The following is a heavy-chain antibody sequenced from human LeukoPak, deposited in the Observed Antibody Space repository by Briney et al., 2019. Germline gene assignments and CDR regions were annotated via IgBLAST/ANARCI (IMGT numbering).Heavy chain of an antibody. CDR2: ISASGGNT. CDR1: GGTFSCYA. V-gene: IGHV3-23*01. CDR3: AKYVSARGPPYALAV. J-gene: IGHJ6*02. D-gene: IGHD2/OR15-2a*01. Sequence: SCKASGGTFSCYAISWVRQAPGKGLEWVSGISASGGNTWYADSVKGRFTISRDNSKNTLYLQMNSLRAEDTAVYYCAKYVSARGPPYALAVWGQGTTVTVSS.